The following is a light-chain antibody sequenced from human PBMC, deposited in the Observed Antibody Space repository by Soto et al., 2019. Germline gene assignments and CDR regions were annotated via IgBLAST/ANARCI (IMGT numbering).Light chain of an antibody. Sequence: DNQMSPSPSTLSASVGDIVTNPCPASQSISSWLAWYQQKPGKAPKLLIYDASSLESGVPSRFSGSGSGTEFTLTISSLQPDDFATYYCQQLNKYPSTFGGGTKVDI. CDR2: DAS. J-gene: IGKJ4*01. V-gene: IGKV1-5*01. CDR1: QSISSW. CDR3: QQLNKYPST.